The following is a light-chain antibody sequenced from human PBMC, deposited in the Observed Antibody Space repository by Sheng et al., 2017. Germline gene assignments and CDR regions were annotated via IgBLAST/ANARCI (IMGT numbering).Light chain of an antibody. CDR3: QQYGSSPPP. Sequence: EIVLTQSPGTLSLSPGQRATLSCRASQSVSSTYLGWYQQKPGQAPRLLIYDASKRATGIPDRFSGSGSGTDFTLTISRLEPEDFAVYYCQQYGSSPPPFGGGTKVEIK. V-gene: IGKV3-20*01. CDR1: QSVSSTY. J-gene: IGKJ4*01. CDR2: DAS.